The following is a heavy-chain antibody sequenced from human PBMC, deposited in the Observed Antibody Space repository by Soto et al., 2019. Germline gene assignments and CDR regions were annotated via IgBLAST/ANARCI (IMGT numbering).Heavy chain of an antibody. V-gene: IGHV3-7*03. Sequence: PGGSLRLSCGASGFALSAYWMSWVRQAPGKGLEWVASINQDGIVHHYVDSVRGRFTISIDTSKKQVALKLNSFTAADTSIYYCARNWFSLAGRFHFDYWGQVIPFTVSS. CDR3: ARNWFSLAGRFHFDY. J-gene: IGHJ4*02. CDR1: GFALSAYW. CDR2: INQDGIVH. D-gene: IGHD6-19*01.